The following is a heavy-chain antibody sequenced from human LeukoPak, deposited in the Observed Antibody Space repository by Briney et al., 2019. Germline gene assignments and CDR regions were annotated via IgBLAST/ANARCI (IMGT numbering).Heavy chain of an antibody. D-gene: IGHD4-17*01. V-gene: IGHV4-39*01. CDR3: ARQPRCGDYRIDY. Sequence: PSETLSLTCTVSGGSISSSSYYWGWIRQPPGKGLEWIGSIYYSGSTYYNPSLKSRVTISVDTSKNQFSLKLSSVTVADTAVYYCARQPRCGDYRIDYWGQGTLVTVSS. CDR1: GGSISSSSYY. J-gene: IGHJ4*02. CDR2: IYYSGST.